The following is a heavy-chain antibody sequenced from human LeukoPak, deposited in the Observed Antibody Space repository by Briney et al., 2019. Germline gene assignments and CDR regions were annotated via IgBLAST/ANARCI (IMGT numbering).Heavy chain of an antibody. Sequence: GASLKVSCKASGYTFTGYYMHWGRQAPGQGVGWMGWINPNSGGTNYAQKFQGRVTMTRDMSTSTVYMELSSLRSEATAVYYCARGGDIVVVVAAQDYYYMDVWGKGTTVTVSS. D-gene: IGHD2-15*01. CDR2: INPNSGGT. CDR3: ARGGDIVVVVAAQDYYYMDV. J-gene: IGHJ6*03. CDR1: GYTFTGYY. V-gene: IGHV1-2*02.